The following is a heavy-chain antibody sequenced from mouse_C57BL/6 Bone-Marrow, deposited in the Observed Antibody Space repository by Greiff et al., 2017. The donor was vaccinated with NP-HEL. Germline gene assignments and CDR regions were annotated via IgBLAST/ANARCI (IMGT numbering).Heavy chain of an antibody. CDR1: GYTFTDYY. V-gene: IGHV1-26*01. CDR2: INPNNGGT. Sequence: EVKLQQSGPELVKPGASVKISCKASGYTFTDYYMNWVKQSHGKSLEWIGDINPNNGGTSYNQKFKGKATLTVDKSSSTAYMELRSLTSEDSAVYYCAKRNYYGSSYAYFDYWGQGTTLTVSS. D-gene: IGHD1-1*01. J-gene: IGHJ2*01. CDR3: AKRNYYGSSYAYFDY.